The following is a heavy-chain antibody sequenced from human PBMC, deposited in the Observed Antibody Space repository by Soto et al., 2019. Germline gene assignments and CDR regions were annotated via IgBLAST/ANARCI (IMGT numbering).Heavy chain of an antibody. CDR2: INPNSGGT. J-gene: IGHJ6*02. D-gene: IGHD2-15*01. CDR3: AREGYSAPGLGIDV. V-gene: IGHV1-2*04. CDR1: GYTFTGYY. Sequence: ASVKVSCKASGYTFTGYYMHWVRRAPGQGLEWMGWINPNSGGTNYAQKFQGWVTMTRDTSISTAYMELSRLRSDDTAVYYCAREGYSAPGLGIDVWGQGTTVTVSS.